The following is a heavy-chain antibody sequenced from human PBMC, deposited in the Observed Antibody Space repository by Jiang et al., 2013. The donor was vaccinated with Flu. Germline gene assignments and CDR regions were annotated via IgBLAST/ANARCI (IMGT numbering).Heavy chain of an antibody. J-gene: IGHJ3*02. V-gene: IGHV5-51*01. Sequence: KDLEWMGIIYPGDSDTRYSPSFQGQVTISADKSISTAYLQWSSLKASDTAMYYCARSSGVAGNDAFDIWGQGTMVTISS. D-gene: IGHD6-19*01. CDR2: IYPGDSDT. CDR3: ARSSGVAGNDAFDI.